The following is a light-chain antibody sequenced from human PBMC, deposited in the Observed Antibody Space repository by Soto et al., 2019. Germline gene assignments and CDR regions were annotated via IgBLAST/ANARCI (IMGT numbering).Light chain of an antibody. J-gene: IGLJ2*01. V-gene: IGLV1-40*01. Sequence: QAVVTQPPPVSGAPGQRVTISCTGSSSNIGAGYDVHWYQQLPGTAPKLLIYGNSNRPSGVPDRFSGSKSGTSASLAITGLQAVDEADYYCQSYDSSLSGYVVFGGGTKLTVL. CDR2: GNS. CDR1: SSNIGAGYD. CDR3: QSYDSSLSGYVV.